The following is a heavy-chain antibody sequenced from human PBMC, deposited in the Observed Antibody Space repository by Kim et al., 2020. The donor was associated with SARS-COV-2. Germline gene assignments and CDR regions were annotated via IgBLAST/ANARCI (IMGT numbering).Heavy chain of an antibody. D-gene: IGHD2-2*01. CDR1: GFTFGDYA. CDR3: TRDRGLRLGVFVVVPAVADGMDV. Sequence: GGSLRLSCTASGFTFGDYAMSWFRQAPGKGLEWVGFIRSKAYGGTTEYAASVKGRFTISRDDSKSIAYLQMNSLKTEDTAVYYCTRDRGLRLGVFVVVPAVADGMDVWGQGTTVTVSS. V-gene: IGHV3-49*03. J-gene: IGHJ6*02. CDR2: IRSKAYGGTT.